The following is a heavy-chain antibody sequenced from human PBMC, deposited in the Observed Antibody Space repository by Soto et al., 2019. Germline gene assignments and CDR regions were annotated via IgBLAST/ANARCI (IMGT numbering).Heavy chain of an antibody. V-gene: IGHV3-33*01. CDR1: GFIFSAYG. D-gene: IGHD2-21*01. CDR2: INYDGSSK. Sequence: QVHLVQSGGGAVQPGRSLRVSCSTSGFIFSAYGMHWVRQAPGKGLEWVAFINYDGSSKFYGDSVKGRFTISRDNSKNMLYLQLNSLRGEDTAIYYCARCKQKVIRCAMDVWGQGATVTVTS. J-gene: IGHJ6*02. CDR3: ARCKQKVIRCAMDV.